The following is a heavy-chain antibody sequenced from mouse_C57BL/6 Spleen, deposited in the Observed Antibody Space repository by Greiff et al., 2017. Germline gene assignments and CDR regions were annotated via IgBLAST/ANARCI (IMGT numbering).Heavy chain of an antibody. CDR2: ISSGSSTI. Sequence: EVKLMESGGGLVKPGGSLKLSCAASGFTFSDYGMHWVRQAPEKGLEWVAYISSGSSTIYYADTVKGRFTISRDNAKNTLFVQMTSLRSEDTAMYYCAREDYYGSSPDGGQGTTLTVSS. D-gene: IGHD1-1*01. V-gene: IGHV5-17*01. CDR1: GFTFSDYG. J-gene: IGHJ2*01. CDR3: AREDYYGSSPD.